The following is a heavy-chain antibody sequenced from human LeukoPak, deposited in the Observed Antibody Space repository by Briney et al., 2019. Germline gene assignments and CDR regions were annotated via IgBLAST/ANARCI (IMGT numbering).Heavy chain of an antibody. D-gene: IGHD6-19*01. CDR1: GGTFSSYA. J-gene: IGHJ6*02. V-gene: IGHV1-69*13. CDR2: IIPIFGTA. Sequence: ASVTVSCKASGGTFSSYAISWVRQAPGQGLEWMGGIIPIFGTANYAQEFQGRVTITADESTSTAYMELSSLRSEDTAVYYCARASAVAGKDYYYGMDVWGQGTTVTVSS. CDR3: ARASAVAGKDYYYGMDV.